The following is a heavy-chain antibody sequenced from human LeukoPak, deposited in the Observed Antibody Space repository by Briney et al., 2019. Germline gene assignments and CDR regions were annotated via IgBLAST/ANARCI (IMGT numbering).Heavy chain of an antibody. V-gene: IGHV4-59*11. CDR3: ARVPYYDFWSGYYNYYYMDV. J-gene: IGHJ6*03. CDR1: GGSISSHY. Sequence: SETLSLTCTVSGGSISSHYWSWIRQPPGKGLEWIGYIYYTGSTNYNPSLKSRVTISVDTSKNQFSLKLSSVTAADTAVYYCARVPYYDFWSGYYNYYYMDVWGKGTTVTVSS. D-gene: IGHD3-3*01. CDR2: IYYTGST.